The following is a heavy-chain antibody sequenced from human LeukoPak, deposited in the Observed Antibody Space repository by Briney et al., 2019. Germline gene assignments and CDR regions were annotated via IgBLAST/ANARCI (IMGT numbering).Heavy chain of an antibody. J-gene: IGHJ6*04. CDR3: ATFYCSSTSCYNGLQDV. CDR1: GGSFSGYY. Sequence: SETLSLTCAVYGGSFSGYYWSWIRQPPGKGLEWIGEINHSGSTNYNPSLKSRVTISVDTSKNQFSLKLSSVTAADTAVYYCATFYCSSTSCYNGLQDVWGKGTTVTVSS. CDR2: INHSGST. V-gene: IGHV4-34*01. D-gene: IGHD2-2*02.